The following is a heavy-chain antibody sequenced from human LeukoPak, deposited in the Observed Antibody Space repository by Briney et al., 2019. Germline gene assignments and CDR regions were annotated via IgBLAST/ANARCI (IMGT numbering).Heavy chain of an antibody. Sequence: GGSLRLSCAASGFTFSSYGMHWVRQAPGKGLEWVAVISYDGSNKYYADSVKGRFTISRDNSKNTLYLQMNSLRAEDTAVYYCAKASDYGGTHNWFDPWGQGTLVTVSS. CDR1: GFTFSSYG. J-gene: IGHJ5*02. CDR3: AKASDYGGTHNWFDP. CDR2: ISYDGSNK. V-gene: IGHV3-30*18. D-gene: IGHD4-23*01.